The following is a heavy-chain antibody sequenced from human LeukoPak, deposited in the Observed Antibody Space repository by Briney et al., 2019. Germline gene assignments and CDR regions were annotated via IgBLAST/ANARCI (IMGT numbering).Heavy chain of an antibody. D-gene: IGHD3-3*01. CDR1: GNTLTELS. V-gene: IGHV1-24*01. CDR3: ARGILNDFWSSYSLSGGMDV. Sequence: ASVKVSCKVSGNTLTELSMHWVRQAPGKGLEWMGGFDPEDGETIYAQKFQGRVTMTEDTSTDTAYMELSSLRSEDTAVYYCARGILNDFWSSYSLSGGMDVWGKGTTVTVPS. CDR2: FDPEDGET. J-gene: IGHJ6*04.